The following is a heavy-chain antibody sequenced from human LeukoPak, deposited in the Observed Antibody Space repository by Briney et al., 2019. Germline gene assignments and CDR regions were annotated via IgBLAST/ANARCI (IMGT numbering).Heavy chain of an antibody. Sequence: GGSLRLSCAASAFTFSSYGMHWVRQAPGKGLEWVAVISSDGSKKYYADSVKGRFNISRDTSKNTVSLRMSSLRREGTAVYYCARGLRIRQLVAPYFDSWGQGTLVSVSS. CDR2: ISSDGSKK. V-gene: IGHV3-30*03. CDR1: AFTFSSYG. J-gene: IGHJ4*02. D-gene: IGHD6-6*01. CDR3: ARGLRIRQLVAPYFDS.